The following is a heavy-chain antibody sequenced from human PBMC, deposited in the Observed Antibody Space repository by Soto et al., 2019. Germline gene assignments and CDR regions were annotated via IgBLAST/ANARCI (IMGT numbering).Heavy chain of an antibody. CDR1: GGSISSGGSY. Sequence: QVQLQESGPGLVKYSQTLSLTCTVSGGSISSGGSYWSWIRQRPGKGLEWIGYIFYSDSFYYTPSLKGRVVILADTSKNQFTLKLSSVTDADTAVYYCARAPETPPIFGVVRPYFFDFWGQGTLVTVSS. V-gene: IGHV4-31*03. CDR2: IFYSDSF. CDR3: ARAPETPPIFGVVRPYFFDF. D-gene: IGHD3-3*01. J-gene: IGHJ4*02.